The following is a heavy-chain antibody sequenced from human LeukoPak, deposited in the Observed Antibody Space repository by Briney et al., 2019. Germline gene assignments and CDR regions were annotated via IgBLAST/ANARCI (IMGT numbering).Heavy chain of an antibody. V-gene: IGHV1-2*02. J-gene: IGHJ5*02. Sequence: ASVSVSCKASGYTFSGYYMFWVRQAPGQGLEWMGWINHNGGGTNYAQKFQGRVTRSSDTSISTAYMELSRLTSDDTAVYYCARWVGYSNWFDPWGQGTLVTVSS. CDR1: GYTFSGYY. D-gene: IGHD2-15*01. CDR2: INHNGGGT. CDR3: ARWVGYSNWFDP.